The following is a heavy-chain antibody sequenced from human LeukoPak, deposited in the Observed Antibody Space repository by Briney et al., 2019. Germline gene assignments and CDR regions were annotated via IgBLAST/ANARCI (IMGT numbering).Heavy chain of an antibody. CDR2: INPHSGGA. CDR1: GYTFTAYY. J-gene: IGHJ3*02. D-gene: IGHD3-22*01. CDR3: ATHYDLDAFDI. V-gene: IGHV1-2*02. Sequence: ASVKVSCKASGYTFTAYYINWVRQAPGQGLEWMGWINPHSGGAVYAQGFQGRVTMTRDTSISTVYMELSSLRSEDTAVYYCATHYDLDAFDIWGQGTMVTVSS.